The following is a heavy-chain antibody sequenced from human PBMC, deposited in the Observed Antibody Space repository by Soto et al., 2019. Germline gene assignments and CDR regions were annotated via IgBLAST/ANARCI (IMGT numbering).Heavy chain of an antibody. CDR1: GVNIVGYG. J-gene: IGHJ3*01. V-gene: IGHV3-30*18. CDR2: VSQDGTVQ. Sequence: GGSLRLSCEATGVNIVGYGMHWIRQAPGRGLEWVAVVSQDGTVQRYLDAVKGRFYISRDNPKNTVFLQMYRLSAEDTAVYFCAKEFQRDVHAFDLWGQGTVVTVSS. CDR3: AKEFQRDVHAFDL.